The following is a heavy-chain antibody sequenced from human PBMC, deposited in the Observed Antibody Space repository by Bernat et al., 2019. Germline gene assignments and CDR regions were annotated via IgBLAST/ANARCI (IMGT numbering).Heavy chain of an antibody. D-gene: IGHD1-1*01. V-gene: IGHV3-66*02. CDR1: GFTVSSNY. CDR3: ARDTSGGGDAFDI. J-gene: IGHJ3*02. Sequence: EVQLVESGGDLVQPGGSLRLSCAVSGFTVSSNYMTWVRQAPGKGLEWVSVIYTSGSTYYADYVKGRFTSSRDNSKNTLYLQMNSLRGEDTAIYYCARDTSGGGDAFDIWGQGTLVTVSS. CDR2: IYTSGST.